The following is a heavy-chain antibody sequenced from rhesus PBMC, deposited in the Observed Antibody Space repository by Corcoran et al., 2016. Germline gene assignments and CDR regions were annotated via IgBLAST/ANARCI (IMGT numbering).Heavy chain of an antibody. J-gene: IGHJ4*01. CDR3: AKDQYWNDGYFDY. D-gene: IGHD1-7*02. CDR2: INSGGGST. Sequence: EVQLVETGGGLVQPGGSLKLSCAASGFTFSSYGMSWVRQAPGKGLEWVSAINSGGGSTYSAYSVKGRFTISRDNSKNTLSLQMNSLRAEDTAVYYCAKDQYWNDGYFDYWGQGVLVTVSS. CDR1: GFTFSSYG. V-gene: IGHV3S5*01.